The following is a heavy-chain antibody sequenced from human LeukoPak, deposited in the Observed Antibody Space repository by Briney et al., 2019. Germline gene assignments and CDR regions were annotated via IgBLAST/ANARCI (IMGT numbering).Heavy chain of an antibody. V-gene: IGHV3-74*01. Sequence: PGGSLRLSCAASGFTFSNFWMHWVRQAPGKGLVWVALIYGDGSFTRYADSVKGRFTISRDNAKNTVYLQMSSLRAEDTAVYYCARDRGPRTGFMVREAYDYWGQGTLVTVSS. D-gene: IGHD3-10*01. CDR3: ARDRGPRTGFMVREAYDY. CDR1: GFTFSNFW. CDR2: IYGDGSFT. J-gene: IGHJ4*02.